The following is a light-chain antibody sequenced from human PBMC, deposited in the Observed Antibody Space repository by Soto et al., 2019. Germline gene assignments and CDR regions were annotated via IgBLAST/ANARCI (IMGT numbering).Light chain of an antibody. V-gene: IGLV2-14*01. CDR2: EVT. Sequence: QSALTQPASVSGSPGQSITISCTGTSSDIGSYRYVSWYQQHPGKAPKLLISEVTLRPSGVSNRFSGSKSGNTASLTISGLQAQDEADYYCSSYTSSLTRIVFGTGAKVTVL. CDR3: SSYTSSLTRIV. CDR1: SSDIGSYRY. J-gene: IGLJ1*01.